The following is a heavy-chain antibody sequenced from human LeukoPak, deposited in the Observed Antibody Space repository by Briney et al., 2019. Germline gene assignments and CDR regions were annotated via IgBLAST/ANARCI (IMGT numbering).Heavy chain of an antibody. J-gene: IGHJ3*02. Sequence: AGGSLRLSCAASGFTFSSYAMHWVRQAPGKGLEYVSAISSNGGSTYYANSVKGRFTISRDNSKNTLYLQMGSLRAEDMAVYYCATTYYYDSSGPDGAFDIWGQGTMVTVSS. CDR2: ISSNGGST. V-gene: IGHV3-64*01. CDR1: GFTFSSYA. D-gene: IGHD3-22*01. CDR3: ATTYYYDSSGPDGAFDI.